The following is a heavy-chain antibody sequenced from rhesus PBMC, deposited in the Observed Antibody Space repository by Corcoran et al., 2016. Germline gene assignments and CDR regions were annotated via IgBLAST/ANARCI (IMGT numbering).Heavy chain of an antibody. V-gene: IGHV5-20*02. CDR3: AKRAEYCTGSGCYDYGLDS. CDR2: SDPSDSDT. D-gene: IGHD2-21*01. Sequence: EVQLVQSGAEVKRPGESLKISCKTSGYSFTSYWISWLRQLTGKGLEWMGASDPSDSDTRYSPSFQDQVTISADKSISTAYLQWSSLKASDTATYYCAKRAEYCTGSGCYDYGLDSWGQGVVVTVSS. J-gene: IGHJ6*01. CDR1: GYSFTSYW.